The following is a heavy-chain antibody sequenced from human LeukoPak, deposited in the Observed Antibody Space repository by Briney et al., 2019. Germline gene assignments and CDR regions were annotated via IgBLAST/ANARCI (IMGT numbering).Heavy chain of an antibody. J-gene: IGHJ5*02. CDR2: IYYSGSP. CDR3: ARLGYCSGGSCYLDWFDP. CDR1: GGSISSYY. V-gene: IGHV4-59*01. Sequence: SETLSLTCTVSGGSISSYYWSWIRQPPGKGLEWIGYIYYSGSPNYNPSLKSRVTISVDTSKNQFSLKLSSVTAADTAVYYCARLGYCSGGSCYLDWFDPWGQGTLVTVSS. D-gene: IGHD2-15*01.